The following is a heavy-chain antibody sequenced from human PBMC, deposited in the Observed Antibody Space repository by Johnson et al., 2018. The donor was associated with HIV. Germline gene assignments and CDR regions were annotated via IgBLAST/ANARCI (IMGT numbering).Heavy chain of an antibody. Sequence: VQLVESGGGVVQPGKSLTLSCVASGLSFSNFGIHWVRQAPGKGPEWVANIKHDGSRIQYMDSVKGRFTISRDNTRHLLFLQMNTLRAEDTAVYYCARDVSYRYDGDICYRVFDIWGRGTMVTVSS. D-gene: IGHD2-8*02. J-gene: IGHJ3*02. CDR3: ARDVSYRYDGDICYRVFDI. CDR1: GLSFSNFG. CDR2: IKHDGSRI. V-gene: IGHV3-7*01.